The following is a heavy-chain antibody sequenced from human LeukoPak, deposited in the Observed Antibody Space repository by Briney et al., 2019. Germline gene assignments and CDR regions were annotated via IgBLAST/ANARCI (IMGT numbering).Heavy chain of an antibody. CDR1: GGSISSSIYY. D-gene: IGHD2-2*01. Sequence: DPSETLSLTCTVSGGSISSSIYYWGWIRQPPGKGLEWIGSIDYSGSTFYNPSLKSRVTISVDTSKNQFSLKLSSVTAADTAVYYCARSPGYCSSTRCCDVNWFDPWGQGTLVAVSS. V-gene: IGHV4-39*01. J-gene: IGHJ5*02. CDR3: ARSPGYCSSTRCCDVNWFDP. CDR2: IDYSGST.